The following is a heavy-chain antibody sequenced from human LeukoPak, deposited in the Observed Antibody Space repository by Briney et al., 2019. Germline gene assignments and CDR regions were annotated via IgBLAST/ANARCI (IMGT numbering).Heavy chain of an antibody. CDR1: GFTFDDYA. Sequence: PGRSLRLSCAASGFTFDDYAMHWVRQAPGKGLEWVSGISWNSGSIGYADSVKGRFTISRDNAKNSPYLQMNSLRAEDTALYYCPKSVVAATDDAFDIWGQGTMVTVSS. D-gene: IGHD2-15*01. V-gene: IGHV3-9*01. J-gene: IGHJ3*02. CDR2: ISWNSGSI. CDR3: PKSVVAATDDAFDI.